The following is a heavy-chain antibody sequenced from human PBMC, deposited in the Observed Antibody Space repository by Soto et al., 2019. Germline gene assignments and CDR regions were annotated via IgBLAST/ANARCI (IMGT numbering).Heavy chain of an antibody. CDR1: GYTFTCYG. J-gene: IGHJ6*02. CDR2: ISAYNGDT. Sequence: ASVKVSCKSSGYTFTCYGICCVRQAPGQGLEWMGWISAYNGDTSSAQSLQGRVTMTTDTSTRTAYMELRSLRSDDTAAYYCARDVAVAGNSYGLEVWGQGTTVTVS. D-gene: IGHD6-19*01. CDR3: ARDVAVAGNSYGLEV. V-gene: IGHV1-18*04.